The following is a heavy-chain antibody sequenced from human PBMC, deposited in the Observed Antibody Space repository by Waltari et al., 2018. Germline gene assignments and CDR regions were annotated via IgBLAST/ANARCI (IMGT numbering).Heavy chain of an antibody. D-gene: IGHD4-17*01. CDR1: GGPISSSSYY. J-gene: IGHJ4*02. CDR3: ARDATVTTIVAIDY. CDR2: IYYSGST. V-gene: IGHV4-39*07. Sequence: QLQLQESGPGLVKPSETLSLTCTVSGGPISSSSYYWGWIRQPPGKGLEWIGSIYYSGSTYYNPSLKSRVTISVDTSKNQFSLKLSSVTAADTAVYYCARDATVTTIVAIDYWGQGTLVTVSS.